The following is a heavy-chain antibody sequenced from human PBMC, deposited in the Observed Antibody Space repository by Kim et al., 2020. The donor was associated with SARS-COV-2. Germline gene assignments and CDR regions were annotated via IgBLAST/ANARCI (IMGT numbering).Heavy chain of an antibody. CDR2: INAGNGNT. CDR3: ARGVHDYGDPAWSGP. CDR1: GYTFTSYA. D-gene: IGHD4-17*01. J-gene: IGHJ5*02. Sequence: ASVKVSCKASGYTFTSYAMHWVRQAPGQRLEWMGWINAGNGNTKYSQKFQGRVTITRDTSASTAYMELSSLRSEDTAVYYCARGVHDYGDPAWSGPWGQGTLVTVSS. V-gene: IGHV1-3*01.